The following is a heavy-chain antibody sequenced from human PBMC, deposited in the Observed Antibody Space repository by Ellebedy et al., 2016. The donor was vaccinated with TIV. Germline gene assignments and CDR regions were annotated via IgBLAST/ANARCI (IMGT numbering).Heavy chain of an antibody. Sequence: GESLKISCVASGFTFSTYSMNWVRQAPGKGLEWVSYISGSSSTIYYADSVKGRFTISRDNAKNSLYLQMNSLRDEDTAVYYCARVKWGMLFSFDYWGQGTLVTVSS. CDR1: GFTFSTYS. CDR2: ISGSSSTI. D-gene: IGHD3-16*01. J-gene: IGHJ4*02. V-gene: IGHV3-48*02. CDR3: ARVKWGMLFSFDY.